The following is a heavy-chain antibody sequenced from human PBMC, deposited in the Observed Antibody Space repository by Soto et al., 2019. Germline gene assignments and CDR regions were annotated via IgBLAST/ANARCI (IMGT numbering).Heavy chain of an antibody. CDR1: GYSFTTYH. J-gene: IGHJ4*02. V-gene: IGHV1-46*04. D-gene: IGHD6-13*01. CDR2: VNPYDGST. CDR3: ARAAAAGTGGKKFYFDK. Sequence: ASVKVSCKASGYSFTTYHIHWLRQAPGQGLEWMGIVNPYDGSTTYAQKLQGRVTMARDTSMSTVYMELSSLKSEDTAVYYCARAAAAGTGGKKFYFDKWGQGTLVTVSS.